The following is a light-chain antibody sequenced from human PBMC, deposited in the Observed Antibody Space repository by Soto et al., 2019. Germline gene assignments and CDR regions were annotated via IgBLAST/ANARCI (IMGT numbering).Light chain of an antibody. Sequence: DIQMTQSPSTLSSSVGDIVTITCRASQSISSWLAWYQQKPGKAPKLLIYDASSLESGVPSRFSGSGSGTDFALTISSLQPEDFATYYCQQGYSTPITFGQGTRLEIK. V-gene: IGKV1-5*01. CDR3: QQGYSTPIT. J-gene: IGKJ5*01. CDR1: QSISSW. CDR2: DAS.